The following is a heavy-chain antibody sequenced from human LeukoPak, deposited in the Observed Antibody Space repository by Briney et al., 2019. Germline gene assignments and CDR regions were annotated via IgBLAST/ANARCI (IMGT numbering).Heavy chain of an antibody. CDR1: GGSFSGYY. CDR2: ISHSGST. Sequence: SETLSLTCAVYGGSFSGYYWSWIRQPPGKGLEWIGEISHSGSTNYNPSLKSRVTISVDTSKNQFSLKLSSVTAADTAVYYCARPTHSGSYFEVWGQGTLVTVSS. J-gene: IGHJ4*02. D-gene: IGHD1-26*01. CDR3: ARPTHSGSYFEV. V-gene: IGHV4-34*01.